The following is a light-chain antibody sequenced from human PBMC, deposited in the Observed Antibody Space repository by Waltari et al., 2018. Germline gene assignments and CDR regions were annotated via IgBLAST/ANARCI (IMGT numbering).Light chain of an antibody. V-gene: IGKV3-20*01. J-gene: IGKJ1*01. CDR1: QSIGRY. CDR3: QNHERLPAV. CDR2: GAS. Sequence: EIVLTQSPGTLSLSPGESATLSCRASQSIGRYLVWYQQKPGQAPRLLIYGASSRAAGIPDRFSGSGSGTDFSLTISRLEPEDFAVYYCQNHERLPAVFGQGTKVEIK.